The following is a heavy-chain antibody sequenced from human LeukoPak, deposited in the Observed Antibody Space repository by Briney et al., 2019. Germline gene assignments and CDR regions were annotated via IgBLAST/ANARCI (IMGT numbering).Heavy chain of an antibody. CDR1: GGSISSSNW. CDR3: ASFPADSSGYYPYYYYYMDV. J-gene: IGHJ6*03. CDR2: ISHSGST. D-gene: IGHD3-22*01. Sequence: PSETLSLTCAVSGGSISSSNWWGWVRQPPGKGLEWIAEISHSGSTKYNPSLKSRVTISLDKSKNHFSLRLSSVTAADTAVYYCASFPADSSGYYPYYYYYMDVWGKGTTVTVSS. V-gene: IGHV4-4*02.